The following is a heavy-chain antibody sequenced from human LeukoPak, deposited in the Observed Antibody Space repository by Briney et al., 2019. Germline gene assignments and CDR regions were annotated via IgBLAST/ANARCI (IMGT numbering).Heavy chain of an antibody. V-gene: IGHV4-59*01. D-gene: IGHD6-19*01. J-gene: IGHJ4*02. CDR1: GGSISSYY. Sequence: SETLSLTCTVSGGSISSYYWSWIRQPPGKGLEWIGHIYYSGSTNYNPSLKSRVTISVDMSKNQFSLKLSSVTAADTAVYYCARVPPRSSGWYYFDYWGQGTLVPVSS. CDR2: IYYSGST. CDR3: ARVPPRSSGWYYFDY.